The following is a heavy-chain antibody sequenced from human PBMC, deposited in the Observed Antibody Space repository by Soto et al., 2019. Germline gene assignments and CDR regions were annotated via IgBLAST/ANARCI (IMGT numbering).Heavy chain of an antibody. V-gene: IGHV3-30*03. Sequence: PGGSLRLSCAGSRFTFGSYAMHWVRQAPGKGLEWVAVISYDGSNKYYADSVRGRFTISRDDSKDTLYLQMNRLGADDTAVYYCARDLGERSYDSWSGLKYYYYGVDVWGQGTTVTVSS. CDR3: ARDLGERSYDSWSGLKYYYYGVDV. J-gene: IGHJ6*02. CDR1: RFTFGSYA. CDR2: ISYDGSNK. D-gene: IGHD3-3*01.